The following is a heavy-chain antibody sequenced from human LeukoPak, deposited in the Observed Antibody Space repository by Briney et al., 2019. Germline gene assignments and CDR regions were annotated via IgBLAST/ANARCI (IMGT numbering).Heavy chain of an antibody. J-gene: IGHJ4*02. V-gene: IGHV3-66*01. CDR1: EFTVSSNY. CDR3: VAAGLSRYQFDY. CDR2: IYSGGST. Sequence: SGGSLRLSCAASEFTVSSNYMSRVRQAPGKGLEWVSAIYSGGSTHYSDSVKGRFTISRDNSQNTLNLQMNSLRAEDTAVYYCVAAGLSRYQFDYWAREPWSPSP. D-gene: IGHD6-13*01.